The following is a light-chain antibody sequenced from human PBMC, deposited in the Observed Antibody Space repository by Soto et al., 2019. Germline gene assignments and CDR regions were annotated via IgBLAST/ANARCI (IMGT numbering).Light chain of an antibody. CDR1: QSVSGTY. CDR3: QLYGSSRRYT. Sequence: DIVLTQSPGTLSLSPGERATLSCRASQSVSGTYLAWYQQKPGQAPRVVIYGAFSRAAGILDRFSGSGSGTDFTLTISRLEPEDFAVYYCQLYGSSRRYTFGQGTKLEIK. CDR2: GAF. J-gene: IGKJ2*01. V-gene: IGKV3-20*01.